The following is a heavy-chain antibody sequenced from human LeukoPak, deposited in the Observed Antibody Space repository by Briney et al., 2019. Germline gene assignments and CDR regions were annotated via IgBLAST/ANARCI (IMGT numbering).Heavy chain of an antibody. V-gene: IGHV3-23*01. CDR2: ITGSGSTT. J-gene: IGHJ4*02. CDR3: ANVSLIPPAAPPDDY. D-gene: IGHD6-13*01. Sequence: GGSLRLSCAASGFTFSRYGMSWVRQAPGKGLEWVSSITGSGSTTYYADSVKGRFTISRDNSKNTLYLQMNSLRAEDTAVYYCANVSLIPPAAPPDDYWGQGTLVTVFS. CDR1: GFTFSRYG.